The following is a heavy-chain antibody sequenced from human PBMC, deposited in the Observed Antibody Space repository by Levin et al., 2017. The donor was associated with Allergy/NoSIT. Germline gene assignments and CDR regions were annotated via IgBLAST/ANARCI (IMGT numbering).Heavy chain of an antibody. Sequence: KSGESLKISCQGSGYTFTSQWISWVRQMPGKGLEWMGKIDPSDSHTNYSPSFEGHVTMSVDKSINTVYLQWSSLQASDSAVYYCARHGSPHSSGWDGEMLGAFHFWGQGTLVIVSS. D-gene: IGHD6-19*01. CDR2: IDPSDSHT. J-gene: IGHJ3*01. CDR1: GYTFTSQW. V-gene: IGHV5-10-1*01. CDR3: ARHGSPHSSGWDGEMLGAFHF.